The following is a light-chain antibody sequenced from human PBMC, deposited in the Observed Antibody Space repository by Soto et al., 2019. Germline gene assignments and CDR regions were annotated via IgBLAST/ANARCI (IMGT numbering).Light chain of an antibody. Sequence: QSVLTQPASVSGSPGQSISISCTGTSSDVGGYDYVSWYQIHPGKAPKLMVFEVSNRPSGVSYRFSGSKSGNTASLTISGLQAEDEADYFCSSYSLSTAYLFGTGTKVTVL. J-gene: IGLJ1*01. CDR1: SSDVGGYDY. V-gene: IGLV2-14*01. CDR2: EVS. CDR3: SSYSLSTAYL.